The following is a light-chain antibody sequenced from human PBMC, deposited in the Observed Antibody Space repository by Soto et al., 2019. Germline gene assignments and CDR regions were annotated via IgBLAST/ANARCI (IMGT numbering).Light chain of an antibody. Sequence: DIVLTQSPGTLSLSPGERATLSCRASQSVSSSYLAWYQQKPGQAPRLLIYDASSRATGIPERFSGSGSGTDFPLIISRLEPEDFAVYYCQQYGSSTYTFGQGTKLEIK. J-gene: IGKJ2*01. CDR1: QSVSSSY. V-gene: IGKV3-20*01. CDR2: DAS. CDR3: QQYGSSTYT.